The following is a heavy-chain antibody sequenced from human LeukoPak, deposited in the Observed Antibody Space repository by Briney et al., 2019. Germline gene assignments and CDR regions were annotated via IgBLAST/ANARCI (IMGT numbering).Heavy chain of an antibody. CDR1: GYSISSGYY. CDR3: ARRPLNYYYDSSGCFDY. V-gene: IGHV4-38-2*02. CDR2: ISHSGST. Sequence: SETLSLTCTVSGYSISSGYYWGWIRQPPGKGLEWIGTISHSGSTYYNPSLKSRVTISVDTSKNQFSLKLSSVAAADTAVYYCARRPLNYYYDSSGCFDYWGQGTLVTVSS. J-gene: IGHJ4*02. D-gene: IGHD3-22*01.